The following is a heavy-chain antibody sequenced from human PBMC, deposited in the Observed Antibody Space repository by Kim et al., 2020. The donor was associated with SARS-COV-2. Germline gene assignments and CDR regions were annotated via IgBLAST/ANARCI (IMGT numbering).Heavy chain of an antibody. D-gene: IGHD2-2*01. J-gene: IGHJ6*02. Sequence: GGSLRLSCAASGFTFSDYYMSWIRQAPGKGLEWVSYISSSGSTIYYADSVKGRFTISRDNAKNSLYLQMNSLRAEDTAVYYCARDSNPILWEVPAAMKNYYYYGMDVWGQGTTVTVSS. V-gene: IGHV3-11*01. CDR3: ARDSNPILWEVPAAMKNYYYYGMDV. CDR1: GFTFSDYY. CDR2: ISSSGSTI.